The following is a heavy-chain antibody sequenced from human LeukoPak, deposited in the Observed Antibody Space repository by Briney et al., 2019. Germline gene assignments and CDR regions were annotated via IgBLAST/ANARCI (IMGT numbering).Heavy chain of an antibody. CDR1: GGTFSSYA. D-gene: IGHD2-15*01. Sequence: SVKVSCKASGGTFSSYAIRWVRQAPGQGLEWMGGIIPIFGTANYAQKFQGRVTITADKSTSTAYMELSSPRSEDTAVYYCARSVVAATLMEYYYYGMDVWGKGTTVTVSS. CDR2: IIPIFGTA. J-gene: IGHJ6*04. CDR3: ARSVVAATLMEYYYYGMDV. V-gene: IGHV1-69*06.